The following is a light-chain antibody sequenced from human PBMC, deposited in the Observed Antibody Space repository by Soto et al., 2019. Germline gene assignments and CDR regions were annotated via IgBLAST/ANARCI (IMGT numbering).Light chain of an antibody. CDR2: EAS. CDR3: QQYHSYPTT. V-gene: IGKV1-5*03. CDR1: QNINTW. Sequence: DIQMTQSPSTLAASVGDRVTITCGASQNINTWLAWYQQKPGKAPEPLLYEASSLESGVPSRFSGSGSATEFTLTISSLQPDDFAVYYCQQYHSYPTTFGQVTRLEIK. J-gene: IGKJ5*01.